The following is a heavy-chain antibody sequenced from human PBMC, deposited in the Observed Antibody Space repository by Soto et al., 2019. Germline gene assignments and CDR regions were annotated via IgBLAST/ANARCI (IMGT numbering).Heavy chain of an antibody. CDR2: IGTSGKTI. D-gene: IGHD4-4*01. Sequence: LRLSCAVSGSTFSSYEMNWVRQAPGKGLEWVSYIGTSGKTIYYADSVRGRFTISRDNAKNSLYLQMNSLRAEDTAVYFCARDPAIYSGKFDYGLDVWGRGTTVTVSS. V-gene: IGHV3-48*03. CDR3: ARDPAIYSGKFDYGLDV. J-gene: IGHJ6*02. CDR1: GSTFSSYE.